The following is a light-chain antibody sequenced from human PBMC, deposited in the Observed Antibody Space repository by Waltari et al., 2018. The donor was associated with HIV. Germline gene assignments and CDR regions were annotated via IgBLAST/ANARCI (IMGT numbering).Light chain of an antibody. CDR2: RND. J-gene: IGLJ2*01. Sequence: QSVLTQPPSASATPGQRVVISCSGTWQDIGSSFVYWYQLLPGTTPKLLISRNDHRPSGGPDRFSGSKSDSSASLAVTDLRSEDEGDYYCSTWDNRLGTYIFGGGTKLTVL. V-gene: IGLV1-47*01. CDR3: STWDNRLGTYI. CDR1: WQDIGSSF.